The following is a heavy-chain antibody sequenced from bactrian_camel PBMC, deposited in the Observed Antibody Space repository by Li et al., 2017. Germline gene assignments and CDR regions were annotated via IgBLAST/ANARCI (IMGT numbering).Heavy chain of an antibody. D-gene: IGHD6*01. J-gene: IGHJ4*01. Sequence: QVQLVESGGGLVQPGGSLRLSCAASGFTFNDYGMSWVRQAPGKGLEWVSGIYGDGSRIYYVDSVKGRFTISRDNAKNTLYLQMNSLKSEDTALYYCTTGPGSWSPHFGYWGQGTQVTVSS. CDR3: TTGPGSWSPHFGY. CDR1: GFTFNDYG. CDR2: IYGDGSRI. V-gene: IGHV3S6*01.